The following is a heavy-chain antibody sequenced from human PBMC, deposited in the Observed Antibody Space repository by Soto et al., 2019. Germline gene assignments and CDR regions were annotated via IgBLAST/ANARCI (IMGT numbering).Heavy chain of an antibody. J-gene: IGHJ5*02. V-gene: IGHV1-18*01. CDR1: VYTFVTYD. D-gene: IGHD1-26*01. CDR3: ARYHGPTTSEDSFGH. Sequence: QVHLVQSGVEVKTPGASLKVSCQASVYTFVTYDITWVRQAPGQGLEWMGWISTYSGDTKYAQKLQGRVPMATDTSTTTSYLELRILRSAYTAIDYCARYHGPTTSEDSFGHWGQGTRGTVSS. CDR2: ISTYSGDT.